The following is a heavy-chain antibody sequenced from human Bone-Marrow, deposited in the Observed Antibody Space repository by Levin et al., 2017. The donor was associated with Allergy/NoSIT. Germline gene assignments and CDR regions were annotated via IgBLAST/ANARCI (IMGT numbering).Heavy chain of an antibody. Sequence: SQTLSLTCTVSGGSISSGIYFWSWVRQLPGKGLEWIGYVSYSGITFYNQSPKSRVTISGDTSKNLFSLTLNSVTAADTAIYYCARGITVFGVVLAVNDAFDVWGQGTMVTVSS. J-gene: IGHJ3*01. D-gene: IGHD3-3*01. CDR1: GGSISSGIYF. CDR3: ARGITVFGVVLAVNDAFDV. CDR2: VSYSGIT. V-gene: IGHV4-31*02.